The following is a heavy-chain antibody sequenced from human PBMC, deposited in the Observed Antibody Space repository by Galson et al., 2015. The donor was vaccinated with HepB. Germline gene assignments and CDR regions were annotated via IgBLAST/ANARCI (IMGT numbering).Heavy chain of an antibody. J-gene: IGHJ4*02. CDR3: ARGGYCSSTSCYIKGSPNDY. CDR1: GGTFSSYA. V-gene: IGHV1-69*13. Sequence: SVKVSCKASGGTFSSYAISWVRQAPGQGLEWMGGIIPIFGTANYAQKFQGRVTITADESTSTAYMELSSLRSEDTAVYYCARGGYCSSTSCYIKGSPNDYWGQGTLVTVSS. D-gene: IGHD2-2*02. CDR2: IIPIFGTA.